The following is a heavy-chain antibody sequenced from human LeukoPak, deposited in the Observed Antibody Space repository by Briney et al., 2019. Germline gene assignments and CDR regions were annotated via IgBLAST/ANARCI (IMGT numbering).Heavy chain of an antibody. CDR1: GFTFSDYY. CDR2: ISSIGSTI. V-gene: IGHV3-11*04. CDR3: VREGEGYFDY. J-gene: IGHJ4*02. D-gene: IGHD3-10*01. Sequence: GGSLRLSCAATGFTFSDYYMSWIRQAPGKGLEWVSYISSIGSTIFYADFVKGRFTISRDNAKNSLYLQMSSLRAEDTAVYYCVREGEGYFDYWGQGTLVTVSS.